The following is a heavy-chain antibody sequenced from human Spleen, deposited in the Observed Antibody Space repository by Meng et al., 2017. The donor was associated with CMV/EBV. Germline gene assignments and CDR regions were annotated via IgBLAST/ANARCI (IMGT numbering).Heavy chain of an antibody. CDR3: ARGYCSGTNCYYGYYFDY. D-gene: IGHD2-2*01. V-gene: IGHV4-39*07. CDR1: GDSIRSSNFY. Sequence: SETLSLTCTVSGDSIRSSNFYWGWIRQPPGKGLEWIGNIYYSGSTYYNPSLKSRVTMSVDTSKNQFSLNLRSVTAADTAIYYCARGYCSGTNCYYGYYFDYWGQGALVTVSS. CDR2: IYYSGST. J-gene: IGHJ4*02.